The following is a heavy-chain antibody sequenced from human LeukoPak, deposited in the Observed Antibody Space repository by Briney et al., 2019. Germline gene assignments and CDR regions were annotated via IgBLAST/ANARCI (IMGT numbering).Heavy chain of an antibody. CDR2: INPNNGGT. D-gene: IGHD2-2*01. CDR3: ASSVVPAASFDY. V-gene: IGHV1-2*02. J-gene: IGHJ4*02. Sequence: ASVKVSCKASGYTFTGYYMHWVRQAPGQGLEWMGWINPNNGGTNYAQKFQGRVTMTRDTSISTAYMELSRLRSDDTAVFYCASSVVPAASFDYWGQGTLVTVSS. CDR1: GYTFTGYY.